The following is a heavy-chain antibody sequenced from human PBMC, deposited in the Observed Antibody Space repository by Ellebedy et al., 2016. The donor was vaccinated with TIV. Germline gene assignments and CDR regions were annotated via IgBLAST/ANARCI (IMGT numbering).Heavy chain of an antibody. V-gene: IGHV1-2*02. J-gene: IGHJ4*02. D-gene: IGHD3-22*01. CDR3: ARSASGYYASLDY. CDR1: GYSFTGYY. Sequence: AASVKVSCKTSGYSFTGYYIHWLRQAPGQGPEWMGWIHPNTGDAIYAQKFQGRVTMTRDTSISTAYMEVSSLRSDDTALYYCARSASGYYASLDYWGQGTLVTVSS. CDR2: IHPNTGDA.